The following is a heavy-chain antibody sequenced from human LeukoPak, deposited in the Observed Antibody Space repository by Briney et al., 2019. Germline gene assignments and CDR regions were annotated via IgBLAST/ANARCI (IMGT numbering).Heavy chain of an antibody. CDR1: GYTFTGYY. CDR2: INPNNGGT. Sequence: GASVKVSCKASGYTFTGYYMHWVRQAPGQGLEWMGWINPNNGGTNYAQTFQGRVTMTRDTSINTAYMELGRLRSDDTAVYYCARDWSGGAAAVYYWGQGTLVTVSS. J-gene: IGHJ4*02. CDR3: ARDWSGGAAAVYY. V-gene: IGHV1-2*02. D-gene: IGHD6-13*01.